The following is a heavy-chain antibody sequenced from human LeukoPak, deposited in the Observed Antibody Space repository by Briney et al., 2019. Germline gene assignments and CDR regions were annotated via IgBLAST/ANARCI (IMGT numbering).Heavy chain of an antibody. D-gene: IGHD3-22*01. CDR1: GFTVSRNY. Sequence: GGSLRLSCAASGFTVSRNYMSWVRQAPGKGLEWVSVIYSGGSTYYADSVKGRFTISRDNSKNTLYLQMNSLRAEDTAVYYCAREPHYYDSSGCHLGYFDYWGQGTLVTVSS. V-gene: IGHV3-66*01. CDR3: AREPHYYDSSGCHLGYFDY. J-gene: IGHJ4*02. CDR2: IYSGGST.